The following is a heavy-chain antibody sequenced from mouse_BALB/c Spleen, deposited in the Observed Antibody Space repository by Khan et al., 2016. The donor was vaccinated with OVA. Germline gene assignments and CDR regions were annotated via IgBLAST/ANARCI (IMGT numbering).Heavy chain of an antibody. J-gene: IGHJ3*01. V-gene: IGHV2-2*02. D-gene: IGHD2-4*01. Sequence: QVQLKQSGPGLVQPSQSLSITCTVSGFSLTTYGVHWVRQPPGKGLEWLGVIWSGGTTDYSAAFISRLSITKDNSKSQVFLKMNSLQANDTAIYYWAKNYDYDEGLAYWGQGTLVTVAA. CDR3: AKNYDYDEGLAY. CDR1: GFSLTTYG. CDR2: IWSGGTT.